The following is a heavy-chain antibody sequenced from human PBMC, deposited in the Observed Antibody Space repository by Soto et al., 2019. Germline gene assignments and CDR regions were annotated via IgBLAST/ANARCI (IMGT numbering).Heavy chain of an antibody. J-gene: IGHJ4*02. D-gene: IGHD2-2*01. CDR3: ARVPEY. V-gene: IGHV4-30-2*01. Sequence: SETLSLTCTLSGGSITTANHWWGWIRQPPGKGLEWIGYMYHSGSTYYNPSLKSRVTISIDRSKNQFSLKLSSVTAADTAVYYCARVPEYWGQGILVTVSS. CDR2: MYHSGST. CDR1: GGSITTANHW.